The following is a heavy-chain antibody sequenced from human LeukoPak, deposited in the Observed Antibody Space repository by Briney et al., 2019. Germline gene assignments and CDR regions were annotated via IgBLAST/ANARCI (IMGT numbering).Heavy chain of an antibody. Sequence: GGSLRLFCAASGFTFSSYWMSWVRQAPGKGLEWVANIKQDGSEKYYVDSVKGRFTISRDNAKNSLYLQMNSLRAEDTAVYYCARWDTAMATGAFDIWGQGTMVTVSS. D-gene: IGHD5-18*01. CDR1: GFTFSSYW. CDR2: IKQDGSEK. J-gene: IGHJ3*02. CDR3: ARWDTAMATGAFDI. V-gene: IGHV3-7*01.